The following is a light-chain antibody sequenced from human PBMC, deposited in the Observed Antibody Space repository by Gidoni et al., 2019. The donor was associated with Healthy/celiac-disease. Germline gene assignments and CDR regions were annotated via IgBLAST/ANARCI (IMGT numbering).Light chain of an antibody. CDR3: QQYDNTCT. V-gene: IGKV1-33*01. CDR2: DAS. Sequence: DIQMTQSPSSLSASVGDRVTITCQASQDISNYLNWYQQKPGKAPKLLIYDASNLETGVPSRFSGSGSGTDFTFTISSLQPEDIATYYCQQYDNTCTFGQGTKVEIK. CDR1: QDISNY. J-gene: IGKJ1*01.